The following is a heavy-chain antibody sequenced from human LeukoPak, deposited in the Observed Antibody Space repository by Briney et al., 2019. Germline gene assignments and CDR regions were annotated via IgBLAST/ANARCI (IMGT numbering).Heavy chain of an antibody. Sequence: GGSLRLSCAASGFTLSSNYMSWVRQAPGKGLEWVSVIYSGGSTYYSDSVKGRFTISRDNSKNTLYLQMNSLRAEDTAVYYCARDRYYDSSGYYGAFDIWGQGTMVTVSS. D-gene: IGHD3-22*01. V-gene: IGHV3-53*01. J-gene: IGHJ3*02. CDR2: IYSGGST. CDR3: ARDRYYDSSGYYGAFDI. CDR1: GFTLSSNY.